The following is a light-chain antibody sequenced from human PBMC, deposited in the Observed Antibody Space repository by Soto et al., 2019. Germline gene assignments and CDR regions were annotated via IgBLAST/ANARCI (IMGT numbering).Light chain of an antibody. CDR1: ENIKNW. CDR2: DAS. J-gene: IGKJ1*01. CDR3: QQYDVHPKT. V-gene: IGKV1-5*01. Sequence: VQMTQSPSTLAASVGDRVTITCRASENIKNWLAWYQQTPWKAPKVLISDASRLETGVPSRFSGSGYGTDFTLSITSLQTDDFGTYHCQQYDVHPKTFGQGTKVDI.